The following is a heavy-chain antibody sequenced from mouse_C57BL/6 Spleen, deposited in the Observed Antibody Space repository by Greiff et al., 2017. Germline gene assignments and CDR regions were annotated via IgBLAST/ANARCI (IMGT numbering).Heavy chain of an antibody. CDR3: ARSDYSGSSSFAY. Sequence: QVQLQQPGAELVRPGSSVKLSCKASGYTFTSYWMHWVKQRPIQGLEWIGNIDPSDSETHYNQKFKDKATLTVDKSSSTAYMQLSSLTSEDSAVXYCARSDYSGSSSFAYWGQGTLVTVSA. CDR2: IDPSDSET. V-gene: IGHV1-52*01. D-gene: IGHD1-1*01. J-gene: IGHJ3*01. CDR1: GYTFTSYW.